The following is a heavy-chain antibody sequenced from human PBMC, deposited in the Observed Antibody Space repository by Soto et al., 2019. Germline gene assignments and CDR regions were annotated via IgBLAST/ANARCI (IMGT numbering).Heavy chain of an antibody. CDR3: ARDVAVAGTEFDY. J-gene: IGHJ4*02. Sequence: PGGSLRLSCAASGFTFSSYLMHWVRQSPGKGLVWVSRINSDGSSTSYADSVKGRFTISRDNAKNTLYLQMNSLRAEDTAVYYCARDVAVAGTEFDYWGQGTLVTSPQ. V-gene: IGHV3-74*01. CDR1: GFTFSSYL. CDR2: INSDGSST. D-gene: IGHD6-19*01.